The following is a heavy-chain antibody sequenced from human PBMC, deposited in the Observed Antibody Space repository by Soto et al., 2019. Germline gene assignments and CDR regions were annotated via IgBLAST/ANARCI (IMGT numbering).Heavy chain of an antibody. CDR3: ARDRSSGNDSSGYYYYFDY. CDR1: GFTFSSYA. D-gene: IGHD3-22*01. J-gene: IGHJ4*02. Sequence: GGSLRLSCAASGFTFSSYAMHWVSQAPGKGLEWGAVISYDGSNKYYADSVKGRFTISRDNSKNTLYLQMNSLRAEDTAVYYCARDRSSGNDSSGYYYYFDYWGQGTLVTVSS. V-gene: IGHV3-30-3*01. CDR2: ISYDGSNK.